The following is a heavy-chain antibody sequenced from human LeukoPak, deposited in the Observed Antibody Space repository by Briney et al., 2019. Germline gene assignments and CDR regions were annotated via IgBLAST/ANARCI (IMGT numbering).Heavy chain of an antibody. V-gene: IGHV3-48*03. CDR2: ISSSGSTI. Sequence: PGGSLRLSCVASGFTFRNYAMSWVRQAPGKGLEWVSYISSSGSTIYYADSVKGRFTISRDNAKNSLYLQMNSLRAEDTAVYYCAREWSHITYGDYGGDYYGMDVWGQGTTVTVSS. CDR1: GFTFRNYA. CDR3: AREWSHITYGDYGGDYYGMDV. D-gene: IGHD4-17*01. J-gene: IGHJ6*02.